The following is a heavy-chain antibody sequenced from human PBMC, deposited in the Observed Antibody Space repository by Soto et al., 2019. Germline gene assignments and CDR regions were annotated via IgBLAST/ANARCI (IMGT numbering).Heavy chain of an antibody. CDR3: AKDAVSANGEWDWFDP. CDR2: IDGSGGGA. D-gene: IGHD2-15*01. CDR1: EFTFRNYA. Sequence: ELQLLESGGGLVQPGGSLRLSCAASEFTFRNYAMTWVRQAPGKGLEWVSSIDGSGGGAYYSDSVKGRFTVSRDDSQKTLYLQMCSLRVDDTAVYYCAKDAVSANGEWDWFDPCGQGTLVTVSS. V-gene: IGHV3-23*01. J-gene: IGHJ5*02.